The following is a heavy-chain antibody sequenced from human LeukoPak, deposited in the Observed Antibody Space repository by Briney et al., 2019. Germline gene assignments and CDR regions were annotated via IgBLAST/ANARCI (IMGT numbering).Heavy chain of an antibody. Sequence: SETLSLTCTVSGGSISSSSYYWGWIRQPPGKGLEWIGSIYYSGSTYYNPSLKSRVTISVDTSKNQFSLKLSSVTAADTAVYYCARGNVLRFLEWLGDYYYMDVWGKGTTVTVSS. V-gene: IGHV4-39*07. J-gene: IGHJ6*03. CDR1: GGSISSSSYY. D-gene: IGHD3-3*01. CDR3: ARGNVLRFLEWLGDYYYMDV. CDR2: IYYSGST.